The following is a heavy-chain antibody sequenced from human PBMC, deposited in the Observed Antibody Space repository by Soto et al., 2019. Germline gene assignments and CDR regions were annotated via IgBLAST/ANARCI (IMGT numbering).Heavy chain of an antibody. D-gene: IGHD2-8*01. CDR1: GGSINSGGYS. CDR3: ARAFTAMCIFDD. V-gene: IGHV4-30-2*01. J-gene: IGHJ4*02. CDR2: LYHGGAT. Sequence: PSETLSLTCALSGGSINSGGYSWSWIRQPPGKGLEWVGYLYHGGATYSNPSLKSRVSISVDWSKHQFSLKLNSVTAADTAVYYCARAFTAMCIFDDWGQGIPVTVSS.